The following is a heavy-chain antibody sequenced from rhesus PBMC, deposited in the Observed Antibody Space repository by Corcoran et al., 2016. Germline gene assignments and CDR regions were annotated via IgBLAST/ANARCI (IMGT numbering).Heavy chain of an antibody. D-gene: IGHD1-1-1*01. CDR1: GYSISSNY. J-gene: IGHJ4*01. CDR3: ALIAGISFYYFDY. V-gene: IGHV4-147*01. Sequence: QVQLQESGPGLVKPSETLSLTCAVSGYSISSNYWSWIRQPPGKGLEWIGYFYGSSGSTYYNPSLKSRVTISTDTSKNQFSLKLSSVTAADTAVYYCALIAGISFYYFDYWGQGVLVTVSS. CDR2: FYGSSGST.